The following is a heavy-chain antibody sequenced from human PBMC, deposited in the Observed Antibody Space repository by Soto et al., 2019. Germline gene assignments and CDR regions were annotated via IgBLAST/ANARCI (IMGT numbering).Heavy chain of an antibody. Sequence: PGGSLRLCWAASGFTFSSYAMSWVRQAPGKGLEWVSAISGSGGSTYYADSVKGRFTISRDNSKNTLYLQMNSLRAEDTAVYYCAKDLCTNGVCLQIYYYYGMDVWGQGTTVTVSS. CDR1: GFTFSSYA. V-gene: IGHV3-23*01. J-gene: IGHJ6*02. CDR3: AKDLCTNGVCLQIYYYYGMDV. CDR2: ISGSGGST. D-gene: IGHD2-8*01.